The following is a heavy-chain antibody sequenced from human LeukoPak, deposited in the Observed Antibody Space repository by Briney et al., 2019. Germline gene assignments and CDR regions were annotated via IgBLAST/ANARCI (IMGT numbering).Heavy chain of an antibody. CDR3: ARWGSSTSCYDP. CDR2: MNPNSGNT. V-gene: IGHV1-8*01. Sequence: ASVKVSCKASGYTFTSYDFNCVRQATGQGLEWMGWMNPNSGNTGYAQKFQGRVTMTRNTSISTAYMELSSLRSEDTAVYYCARWGSSTSCYDPWGQGTLVTVSS. D-gene: IGHD2-2*01. J-gene: IGHJ5*02. CDR1: GYTFTSYD.